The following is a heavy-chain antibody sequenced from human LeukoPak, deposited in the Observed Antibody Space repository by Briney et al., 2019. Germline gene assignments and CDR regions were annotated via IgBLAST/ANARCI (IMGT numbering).Heavy chain of an antibody. CDR2: ISWNSGSI. J-gene: IGHJ4*02. V-gene: IGHV3-9*01. CDR1: GFTFDDYA. CDR3: AKAYGYSSSWYLDY. Sequence: GRSLRLSCAASGFTFDDYAMHWVRQAPGKGLEWVSGISWNSGSIGYADSVKGRFTISRDNAKNSLYLQMNSLRAEDTALYYCAKAYGYSSSWYLDYWGQGTLVTVSS. D-gene: IGHD6-13*01.